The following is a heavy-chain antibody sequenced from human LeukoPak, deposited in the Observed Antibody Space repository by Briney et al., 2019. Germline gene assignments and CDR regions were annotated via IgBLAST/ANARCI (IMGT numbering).Heavy chain of an antibody. D-gene: IGHD3-10*01. J-gene: IGHJ6*04. CDR3: TRGLWFGELVSGGVDV. CDR2: ISRSSSYI. V-gene: IGHV3-21*01. Sequence: GGSLRLSCAASGFTFSTYSMNWLRQAPGKGLEWVSSISRSSSYIYYADSVKGRSTISRDNAKNSLYLQMNSLRAEDTAVYYCTRGLWFGELVSGGVDVWGKGTTVTVSS. CDR1: GFTFSTYS.